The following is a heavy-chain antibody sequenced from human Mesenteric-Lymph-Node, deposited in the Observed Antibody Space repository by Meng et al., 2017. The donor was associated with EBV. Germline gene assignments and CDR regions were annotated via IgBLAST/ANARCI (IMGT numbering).Heavy chain of an antibody. CDR3: AIATFILGGVIEPPDY. CDR1: GYTFTSYG. CDR2: ISTYNGNR. D-gene: IGHD3-16*02. Sequence: QGQLVQSGAEVKMPGAAVKVSCKASGYTFTSYGINWVRQGPGQGLEWMGWISTYNGNRNYAQKFQGRVTMTTDTSTSTAYMELRSLRSDDTAVYYCAIATFILGGVIEPPDYWGQGTLVTVSS. J-gene: IGHJ4*02. V-gene: IGHV1-18*01.